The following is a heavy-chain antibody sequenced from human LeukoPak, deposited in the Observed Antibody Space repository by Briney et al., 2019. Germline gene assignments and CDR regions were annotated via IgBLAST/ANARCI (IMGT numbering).Heavy chain of an antibody. CDR1: VGTFRSYP. V-gene: IGHV1-69*02. Sequence: SVKVSCQASVGTFRSYPIRELRQAPGQGVEWMGSINPIFGIANYPHKFQGRVTITAEKSTSTAYVELSSLRSGDTAVYYGERIHGGEKAFDPWGEGTLVTVSS. CDR2: INPIFGIA. CDR3: ERIHGGEKAFDP. D-gene: IGHD3-10*01. J-gene: IGHJ5*02.